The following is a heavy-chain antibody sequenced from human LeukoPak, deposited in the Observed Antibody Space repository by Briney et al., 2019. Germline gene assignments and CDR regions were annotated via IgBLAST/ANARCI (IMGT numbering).Heavy chain of an antibody. D-gene: IGHD3-10*01. J-gene: IGHJ5*02. CDR1: GGSISSYY. V-gene: IGHV4-59*12. Sequence: SETLSLTCTVPGGSISSYYWSWIRQPPGKGLEWIGYIYYSGSTNYNPSLKSRVTISVDTSKNQFSLKLSSVTAADTAVYYCARGSLYWFDPWGQGTLVTVSS. CDR2: IYYSGST. CDR3: ARGSLYWFDP.